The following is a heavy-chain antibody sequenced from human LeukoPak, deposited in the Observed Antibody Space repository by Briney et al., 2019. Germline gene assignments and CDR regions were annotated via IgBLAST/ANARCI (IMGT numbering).Heavy chain of an antibody. D-gene: IGHD3-22*01. CDR1: GYPFPNYW. J-gene: IGHJ4*02. CDR2: IYPGYSNT. V-gene: IGHV5-51*01. Sequence: GESLKISRKGSGYPFPNYWIGLVRPMPGKGVEWMSIIYPGYSNTRYSPSFQGQVTISADKSISTAYLQWSSLKASDTAMYYCARFAYGSDYFPGHYWGQGTLVTVSS. CDR3: ARFAYGSDYFPGHY.